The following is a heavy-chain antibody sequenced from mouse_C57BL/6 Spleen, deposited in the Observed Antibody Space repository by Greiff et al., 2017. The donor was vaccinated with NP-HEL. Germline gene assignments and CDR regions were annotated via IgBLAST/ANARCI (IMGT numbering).Heavy chain of an antibody. D-gene: IGHD4-1*01. Sequence: QVQLQQSGAELVRPGTSVKVSCKASGYAFTNYLIEWVKQRPGQGLEWIGVINPGSGGTNYNEKFKGKATLTADKSSSTAYMQLSSLTSEDSAVYFWARSGELGDVDYWGQGTTLTVSS. CDR1: GYAFTNYL. J-gene: IGHJ2*01. V-gene: IGHV1-54*01. CDR3: ARSGELGDVDY. CDR2: INPGSGGT.